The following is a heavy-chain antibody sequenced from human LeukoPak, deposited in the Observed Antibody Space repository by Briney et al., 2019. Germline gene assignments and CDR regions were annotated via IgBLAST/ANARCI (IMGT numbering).Heavy chain of an antibody. J-gene: IGHJ1*01. D-gene: IGHD2/OR15-2a*01. CDR3: ARDSGTWFYLQD. V-gene: IGHV3-33*01. Sequence: GRSLRLSCAASGFSFGSYGMHWVRQAPGKGLEWVAFIRYGGSHQFYADSVRGRFTISRDNPKNTLYLQMNSLRGEDTAVYFCARDSGTWFYLQDWGQGTLVTVSS. CDR2: IRYGGSHQ. CDR1: GFSFGSYG.